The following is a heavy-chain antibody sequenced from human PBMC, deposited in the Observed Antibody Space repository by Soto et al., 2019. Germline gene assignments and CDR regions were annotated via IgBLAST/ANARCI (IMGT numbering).Heavy chain of an antibody. CDR1: GGSFSGYY. Sequence: PSETLSLTCAVYGGSFSGYYWSWIRQPPGKGLEWIGEINHSGSTNYNPSLKSRVTISVDTSKNQFSLKLSSVTAADTAVYYCARGRIGTALRYCSGGSCYSGVGNAFDIWAQGTMVTVSS. CDR3: ARGRIGTALRYCSGGSCYSGVGNAFDI. V-gene: IGHV4-34*01. CDR2: INHSGST. D-gene: IGHD2-15*01. J-gene: IGHJ3*02.